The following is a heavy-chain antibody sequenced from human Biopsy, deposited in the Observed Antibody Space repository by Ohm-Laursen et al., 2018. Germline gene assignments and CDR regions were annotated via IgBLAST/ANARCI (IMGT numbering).Heavy chain of an antibody. D-gene: IGHD4-23*01. V-gene: IGHV4-39*01. J-gene: IGHJ4*02. CDR3: ARGSNDFGGLYFPR. CDR1: GGSISNNNYY. CDR2: IFYRGST. Sequence: SETLSLTCTVSGGSISNNNYYWGWIRQPPGKGLEWIGSIFYRGSTHYKPSLKSRVNIPVDTSKNQFSLKLNSVTAADTAVYYCARGSNDFGGLYFPRWGQGTLLTVSS.